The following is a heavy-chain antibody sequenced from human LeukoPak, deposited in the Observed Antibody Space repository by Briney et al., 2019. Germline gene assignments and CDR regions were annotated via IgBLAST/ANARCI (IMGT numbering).Heavy chain of an antibody. J-gene: IGHJ4*02. CDR1: GYTFTGYY. V-gene: IGHV1-2*02. CDR3: ARGFVEMATYYLDY. CDR2: INPNSGGT. Sequence: ASVKVSCKASGYTFTGYYMHWVRQAPGQGLEWMGWINPNSGGTNYAQKFQGRVTITADKSTSTAYMELSSLRSEDTAVYYCARGFVEMATYYLDYWGQGTLVTVSS. D-gene: IGHD5-24*01.